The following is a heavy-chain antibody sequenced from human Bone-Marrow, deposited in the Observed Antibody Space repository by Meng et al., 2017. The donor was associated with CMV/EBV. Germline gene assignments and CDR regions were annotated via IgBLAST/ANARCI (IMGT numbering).Heavy chain of an antibody. CDR2: INPNSGGT. CDR3: ARVALLYYYGMDV. Sequence: ASVKVSCKASGYTFTGYYMHWVRQAPGQGLEWMGWINPNSGGTNYAQKFQGRVTMTRDTSISTAYMELSRLRSDDTAMYYCARVALLYYYGMDVWGQGTTVTVSS. CDR1: GYTFTGYY. V-gene: IGHV1-2*02. J-gene: IGHJ6*02.